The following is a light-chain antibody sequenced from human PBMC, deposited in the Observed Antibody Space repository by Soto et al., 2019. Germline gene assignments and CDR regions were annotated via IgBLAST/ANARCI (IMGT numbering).Light chain of an antibody. CDR1: QSVSSNN. J-gene: IGKJ1*01. CDR2: GTS. V-gene: IGKV3-20*01. Sequence: EIVLTQSPGTLSLSPGERATLSCRASQSVSSNNLAWYQQKPGQAPRLLIYGTSTRATGIPDRFSGSGSGTDFTLIISRLEPEDFAVYYCQQYGSSRTFGQGTKVDFK. CDR3: QQYGSSRT.